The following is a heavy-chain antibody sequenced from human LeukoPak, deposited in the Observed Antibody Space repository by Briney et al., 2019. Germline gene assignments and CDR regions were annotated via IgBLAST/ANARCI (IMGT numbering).Heavy chain of an antibody. D-gene: IGHD5-18*01. CDR2: IYYSGST. J-gene: IGHJ4*02. CDR3: ARAGYSFGLDY. V-gene: IGHV4-59*01. CDR1: GGSINSYY. Sequence: PSETPSLTCTVSGGSINSYYWSWIRQSPGKGLEWIGYIYYSGSTNYNPSLKSRVTISADTPKNQFSLKLSSVTAADTAVYYCARAGYSFGLDYWGQGTLVTVSS.